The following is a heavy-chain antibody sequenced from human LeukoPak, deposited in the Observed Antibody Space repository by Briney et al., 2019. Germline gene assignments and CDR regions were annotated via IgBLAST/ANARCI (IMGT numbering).Heavy chain of an antibody. Sequence: SETLSLTCTVSGGSLNNNNYFGAWIRQPPGKGLEWLVSISYSGINYHNPPLKSRITMSVDTSKMQFSLRLSSVTAADTAVYYCARLNGPKLDFDYWGPGTLVTVSS. D-gene: IGHD2-8*01. V-gene: IGHV4-39*01. CDR1: GGSLNNNNYF. CDR3: ARLNGPKLDFDY. J-gene: IGHJ4*02. CDR2: ISYSGIN.